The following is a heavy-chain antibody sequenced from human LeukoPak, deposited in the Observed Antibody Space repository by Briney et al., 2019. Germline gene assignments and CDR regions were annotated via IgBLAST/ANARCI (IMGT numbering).Heavy chain of an antibody. D-gene: IGHD3-10*01. CDR1: GGSFSGYY. CDR3: ARLYGSGSYYRH. V-gene: IGHV4-34*01. Sequence: SETLSLTCAVYGGSFSGYYWSWIRQPPGKGLEWIGEINHSGSTHYNPSLKSRVTISVDTSKNQFSLRLSSVTAADTAVYYCARLYGSGSYYRHWGQGTLVTVSS. J-gene: IGHJ4*02. CDR2: INHSGST.